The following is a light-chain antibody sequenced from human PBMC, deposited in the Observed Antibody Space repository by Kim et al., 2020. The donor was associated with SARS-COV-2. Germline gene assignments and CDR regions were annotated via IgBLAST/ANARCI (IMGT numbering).Light chain of an antibody. Sequence: SPGVRATLSCRASESISSDLAWYQQKPGKPPRPLICDTSARATGVPARFSGSGSGTEFTLTISSLQSGDFAVYYCQHYNNWPPTFGQGAKVDIK. J-gene: IGKJ1*01. V-gene: IGKV3-15*01. CDR1: ESISSD. CDR2: DTS. CDR3: QHYNNWPPT.